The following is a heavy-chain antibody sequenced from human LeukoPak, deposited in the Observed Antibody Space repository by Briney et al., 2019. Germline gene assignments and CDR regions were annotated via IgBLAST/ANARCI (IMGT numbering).Heavy chain of an antibody. CDR2: ISNNGGNT. CDR1: GFTFSSYE. Sequence: QPGGSLRLSCAASGFTFSSYEMNWVRHAPGKGLEDVSTISNNGGNTNYADPVKGRFTISRDNSKNTVYLQMSTLRAEDTAVYYCVKAAGSWYGYFDYWGQGTLVTVSS. V-gene: IGHV3-64D*06. CDR3: VKAAGSWYGYFDY. J-gene: IGHJ4*02. D-gene: IGHD6-13*01.